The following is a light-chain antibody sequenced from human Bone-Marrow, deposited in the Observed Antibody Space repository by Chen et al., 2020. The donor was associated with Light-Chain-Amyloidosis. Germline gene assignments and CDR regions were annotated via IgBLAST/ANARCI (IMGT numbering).Light chain of an antibody. CDR2: QTT. Sequence: SYELTQSTSVSVSPGQTASITCSGDKLSSKYVFWYQQKPGQAPVMVIYQTTKRPSGIPERFSGSNAGNAATLTISGTQAMEEGDYYCQVWDSSIVVFGGGTKLTVL. CDR1: KLSSKY. V-gene: IGLV3-1*01. J-gene: IGLJ3*02. CDR3: QVWDSSIVV.